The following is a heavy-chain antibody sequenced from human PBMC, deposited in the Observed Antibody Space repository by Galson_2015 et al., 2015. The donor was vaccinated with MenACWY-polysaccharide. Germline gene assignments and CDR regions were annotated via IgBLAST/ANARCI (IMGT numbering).Heavy chain of an antibody. CDR2: ISGSGGST. Sequence: SLRLSCAASGFTFSSYAMSWVRQAPGKGLEWVSAISGSGGSTYYADSVKGRFTISRDNSKNTLYLQMNSLRAEDTAVYYCAKVYQCSSTSCYPWNYYYGMDVWGQGTTVTVSS. V-gene: IGHV3-23*01. CDR3: AKVYQCSSTSCYPWNYYYGMDV. D-gene: IGHD2-2*01. J-gene: IGHJ6*02. CDR1: GFTFSSYA.